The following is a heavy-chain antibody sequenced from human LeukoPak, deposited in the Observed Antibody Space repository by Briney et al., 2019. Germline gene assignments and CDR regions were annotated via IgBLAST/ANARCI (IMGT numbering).Heavy chain of an antibody. D-gene: IGHD6-13*01. Sequence: SVKVSCKASGGTFSSYAISWVRQAPGQGLEWMGRIIPILGIANYAQKFQGRVTITADKSTSTAYMELSSLRSEDTAVYYCATTLIAAAGHDYWGQGTLVTVSS. CDR1: GGTFSSYA. V-gene: IGHV1-69*04. J-gene: IGHJ4*02. CDR2: IIPILGIA. CDR3: ATTLIAAAGHDY.